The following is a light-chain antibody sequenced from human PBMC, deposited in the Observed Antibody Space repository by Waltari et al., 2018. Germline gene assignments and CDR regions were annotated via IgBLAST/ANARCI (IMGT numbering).Light chain of an antibody. CDR3: VTWDDSLGGYYV. J-gene: IGLJ1*01. CDR2: RDS. V-gene: IGLV1-47*01. CDR1: PSNIGNNS. Sequence: QSVLTQSPSASGTPGQSVAISCSGAPSNIGNNSVYWYQQLPGTAPKLLIYRDSQRPSGVPDRFSGSKSGTSASLAISGLRSEDEADYYCVTWDDSLGGYYVFGTGTKVTVL.